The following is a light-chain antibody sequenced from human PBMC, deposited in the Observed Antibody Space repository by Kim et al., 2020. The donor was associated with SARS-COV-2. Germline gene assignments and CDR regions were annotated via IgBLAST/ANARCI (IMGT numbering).Light chain of an antibody. CDR2: GAS. V-gene: IGKV3-20*01. J-gene: IGKJ1*01. CDR1: QSVRSSY. Sequence: SPGERATLSCRASQSVRSSYLAWYQQKPGQAPRLLIYGASSRATGIPDRFSGSGSGTDFTLTISRLEPEDFAVYYCQQYGSSSWTFGQGTKVEIK. CDR3: QQYGSSSWT.